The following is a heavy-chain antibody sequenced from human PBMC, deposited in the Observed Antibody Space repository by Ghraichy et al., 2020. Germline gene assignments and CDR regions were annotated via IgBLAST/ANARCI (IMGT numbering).Heavy chain of an antibody. CDR2: ISWNSGSI. CDR3: AKDVGQLVWVSHAFDI. J-gene: IGHJ3*02. D-gene: IGHD6-6*01. Sequence: GGSLRLSCAASGFTFDDYAMHWVQQAPGKGLEWVSGISWNSGSIGYADSVKGRFTISRDNAKNSLYLQMNSLRAEDTALYYCAKDVGQLVWVSHAFDIWGQGTMVTVSS. CDR1: GFTFDDYA. V-gene: IGHV3-9*01.